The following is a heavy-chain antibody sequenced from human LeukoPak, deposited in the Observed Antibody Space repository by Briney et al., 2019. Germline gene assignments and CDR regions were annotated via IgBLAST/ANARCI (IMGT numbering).Heavy chain of an antibody. D-gene: IGHD3-10*01. V-gene: IGHV3-7*01. Sequence: GGSLRLSCAASGFTFSSYLMSWVRQAPGKGLEWVANIKQDGSEKYYVDSVKGRFTISRDNAKNSLYLQMNSLRAEDTAVYYCARVPGSGSYYNLHYFDYWGQGTLVTVSS. CDR1: GFTFSSYL. CDR2: IKQDGSEK. J-gene: IGHJ4*02. CDR3: ARVPGSGSYYNLHYFDY.